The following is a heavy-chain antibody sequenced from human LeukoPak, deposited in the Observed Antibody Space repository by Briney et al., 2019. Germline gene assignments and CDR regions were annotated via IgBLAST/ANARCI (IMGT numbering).Heavy chain of an antibody. CDR2: IYYSGST. Sequence: SETLSLTCTVSGGFISSYYWSWIRQPPGKGLEWIGYIYYSGSTNYNPSLKSRVTISVDTSKNQFSLRLSSVTAADTAVYYCARVTGYVMEDYFDYWGQGTLVTVSS. D-gene: IGHD6-13*01. CDR1: GGFISSYY. V-gene: IGHV4-59*01. J-gene: IGHJ4*02. CDR3: ARVTGYVMEDYFDY.